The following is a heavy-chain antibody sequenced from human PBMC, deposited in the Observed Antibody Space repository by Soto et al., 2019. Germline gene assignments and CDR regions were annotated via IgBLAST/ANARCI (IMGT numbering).Heavy chain of an antibody. CDR3: AKDSMIRGVNGIEV. CDR1: GFTFSSYA. D-gene: IGHD3-10*01. J-gene: IGHJ6*02. Sequence: EVQLLESGGGLVQPGGSLRLSCAASGFTFSSYAMTWVRQAPGKGLEWVSSIGGSVGSTFYADSVKGRFTISRDNSKSTLYLQVNRLRVDDTAVYYCAKDSMIRGVNGIEVWGQGTTVTVSS. V-gene: IGHV3-23*01. CDR2: IGGSVGST.